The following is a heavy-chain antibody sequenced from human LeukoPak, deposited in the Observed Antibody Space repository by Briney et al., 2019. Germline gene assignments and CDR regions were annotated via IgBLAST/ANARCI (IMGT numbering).Heavy chain of an antibody. CDR1: RGSTSSYY. CDR2: IYYSGSN. CDR3: ARPSGDAFDI. V-gene: IGHV4-59*01. J-gene: IGHJ3*02. Sequence: SETLSLTSTVSRGSTSSYYWSWIRQPPPKGLGWSGYIYYSGSNNYNPSLKNRVTIPVDPTKSQLSLTLSSVNAADTPVYYCARPSGDAFDIWGQGTMVTVSS.